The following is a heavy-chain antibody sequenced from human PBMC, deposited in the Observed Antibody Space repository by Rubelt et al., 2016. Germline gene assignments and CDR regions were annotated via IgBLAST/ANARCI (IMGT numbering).Heavy chain of an antibody. CDR2: VHYTGST. J-gene: IGHJ4*02. CDR3: ARHQRDSSSSPLPY. V-gene: IGHV4-59*08. CDR1: GGSISDYH. D-gene: IGHD6-6*01. Sequence: ESGPGLVKPSETLSLTCTVSGGSISDYHWSWIRQPPGKGLEWIGYVHYTGSTNYNPSLESRVVISVDTSKNQFSLRLSSVTAADTAVYYCARHQRDSSSSPLPYWGQGTLVTVSS.